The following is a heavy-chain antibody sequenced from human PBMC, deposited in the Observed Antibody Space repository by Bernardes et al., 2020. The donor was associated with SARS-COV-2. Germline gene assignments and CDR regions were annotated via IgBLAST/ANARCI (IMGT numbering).Heavy chain of an antibody. CDR3: AKDPVPGNVRGLFDP. V-gene: IGHV3-23*01. D-gene: IGHD3-10*02. CDR2: ISASGGST. J-gene: IGHJ6*02. Sequence: GGSLRLSCTASRLTTNYAMNWVRQAPGKGLEWVSSISASGGSTYYADSVKGRFAVFRDKSKSTLYLLMNRLRAEDTAIYYCAKDPVPGNVRGLFDPWGQGTTVTVSS. CDR1: RLTTNYA.